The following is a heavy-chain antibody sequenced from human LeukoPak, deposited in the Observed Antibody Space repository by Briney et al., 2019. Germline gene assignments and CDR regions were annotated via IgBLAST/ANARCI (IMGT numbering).Heavy chain of an antibody. J-gene: IGHJ4*02. D-gene: IGHD1-26*01. V-gene: IGHV5-51*01. CDR1: GYSFTTYW. Sequence: HGASLKISCKGSGYSFTTYWIAWVRQMPGRGLEWMGIISPDDSEIRYSPSFRGQVTISADKSTSTAYLQWSRLKASDTAIYYCARHEGSGSYYSYWGQGTLVTVSS. CDR3: ARHEGSGSYYSY. CDR2: ISPDDSEI.